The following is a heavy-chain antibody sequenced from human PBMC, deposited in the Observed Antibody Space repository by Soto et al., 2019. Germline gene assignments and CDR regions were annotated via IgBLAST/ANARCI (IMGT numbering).Heavy chain of an antibody. D-gene: IGHD2-2*01. Sequence: GGSLRLSCAASGFTFSNYGMHWVRQAPGKGLEWVAVISYDGSDKYYADSVKGRFSISRDNSKNTLYLQMNSLRAEDTAVYYCAKVTGYCSSSSCRRDYYYYYG. V-gene: IGHV3-30*18. CDR2: ISYDGSDK. J-gene: IGHJ6*01. CDR1: GFTFSNYG. CDR3: AKVTGYCSSSSCRRDYYYYYG.